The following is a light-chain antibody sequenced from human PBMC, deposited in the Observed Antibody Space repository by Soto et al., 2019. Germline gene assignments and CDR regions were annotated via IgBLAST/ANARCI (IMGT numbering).Light chain of an antibody. Sequence: QSALTQPRSVSGSHGQSVTISCTGTSSDVGTYDYVSWYQQHPGKAPKLMMYDVSKRPSGVPDRFSGSKSGNTASLTNSGLQAEDEADYYCCSYAGSDTSVFGGGTKVTVL. CDR3: CSYAGSDTSV. J-gene: IGLJ3*02. CDR1: SSDVGTYDY. CDR2: DVS. V-gene: IGLV2-11*01.